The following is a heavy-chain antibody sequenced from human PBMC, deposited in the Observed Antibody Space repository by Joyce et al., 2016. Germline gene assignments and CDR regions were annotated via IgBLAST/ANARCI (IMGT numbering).Heavy chain of an antibody. V-gene: IGHV3-33*01. CDR1: GFTFSGFA. CDR2: VWLDGRGK. D-gene: IGHD6-25*01. J-gene: IGHJ6*02. CDR3: ARDTGGAAAEYYYYGMDL. Sequence: QGQLVESGGGVVQPGRSLRLSCEAFGFTFSGFAMHWVRQAPGKGLEWVAVVWLDGRGKYYADSVRGRFTIFRDNSRNTLYLQMNNLRDDDTAIYYCARDTGGAAAEYYYYGMDLWGQGTTVTVSS.